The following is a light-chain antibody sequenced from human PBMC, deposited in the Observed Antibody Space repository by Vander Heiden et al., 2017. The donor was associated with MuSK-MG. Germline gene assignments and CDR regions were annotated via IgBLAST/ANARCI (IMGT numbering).Light chain of an antibody. V-gene: IGKV1-39*01. CDR3: QQSHSNPIT. CDR1: QSISNY. Sequence: DIQMTQSPSSLSASVGDRVTITCRASQSISNYLNWYQQKPGKAPKVLIYLASSLQSGVPARFNGSGSGTDFTLTITSLQPEDYATYYCQQSHSNPITFGGGTKVEIE. J-gene: IGKJ4*01. CDR2: LAS.